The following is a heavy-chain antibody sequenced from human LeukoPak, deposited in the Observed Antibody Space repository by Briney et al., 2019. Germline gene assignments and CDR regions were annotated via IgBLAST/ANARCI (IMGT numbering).Heavy chain of an antibody. Sequence: PSETLSLTCTVSGGSISSGGYYWSWIRQPPGKGLEWIGYIYHSGSTYYNPSLKSRVTISVDRSKNQFSLKLSSVTAADTAVYYCASLVESLPRTNAFDYWGQGTLVTVSS. CDR1: GGSISSGGYY. CDR3: ASLVESLPRTNAFDY. J-gene: IGHJ4*02. CDR2: IYHSGST. V-gene: IGHV4-30-2*01. D-gene: IGHD1/OR15-1a*01.